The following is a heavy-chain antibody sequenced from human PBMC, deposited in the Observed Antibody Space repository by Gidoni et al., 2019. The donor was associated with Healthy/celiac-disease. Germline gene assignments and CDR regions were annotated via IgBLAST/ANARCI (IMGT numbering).Heavy chain of an antibody. CDR3: TRYRILEWFEGGDDY. J-gene: IGHJ4*02. V-gene: IGHV3-49*03. CDR1: GFTFGDYA. Sequence: EVQLVESGGGLVQPGRSLRLSCTASGFTFGDYAMSWFRQAPGKGLEWVGFIRSKAYGGTTEYAASVKGRFTISRDDSKSIAYLQMNSLKTEDTAVYYCTRYRILEWFEGGDDYWGQGTLVTVSS. D-gene: IGHD3-3*01. CDR2: IRSKAYGGTT.